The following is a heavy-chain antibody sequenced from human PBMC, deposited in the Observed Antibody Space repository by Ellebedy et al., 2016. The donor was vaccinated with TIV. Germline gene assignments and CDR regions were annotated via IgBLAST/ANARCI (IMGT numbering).Heavy chain of an antibody. J-gene: IGHJ5*02. CDR2: INHSGST. D-gene: IGHD2-15*01. CDR1: GGSFSGYY. Sequence: SETLSLTXAVYGGSFSGYYWSWIRQPPGKGLEWIGEINHSGSTNYNPSLKSRVTISVDTSKNQFSLKLSSVTAADTALYYCARGGWPYNWFDPWGQGTLVTVSS. V-gene: IGHV4-34*01. CDR3: ARGGWPYNWFDP.